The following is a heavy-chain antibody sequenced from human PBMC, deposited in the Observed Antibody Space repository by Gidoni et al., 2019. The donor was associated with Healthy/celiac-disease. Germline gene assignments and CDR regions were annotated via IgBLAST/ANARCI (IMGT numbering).Heavy chain of an antibody. J-gene: IGHJ4*02. CDR3: AGSSNDYGGNARAY. Sequence: EVQLVESGGGLVKPGGSLRLSCAASGFTFSRYSMNWVRKAPGKGLEWVSSIRSSSSYIYYADAVKGRFTTSRDKAKNSLYLQMNSLRAEDTAVYYCAGSSNDYGGNARAYWGQGTLVTVSS. CDR2: IRSSSSYI. D-gene: IGHD4-17*01. V-gene: IGHV3-21*01. CDR1: GFTFSRYS.